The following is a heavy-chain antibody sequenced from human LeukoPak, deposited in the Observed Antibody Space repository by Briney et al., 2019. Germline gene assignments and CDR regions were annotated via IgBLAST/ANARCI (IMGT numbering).Heavy chain of an antibody. Sequence: ASVKVSCKASGYTFTGYYTHWVRQAPGQGLVWMGWINPNSGGTNYAQKFQGWVTMTRDTSISTAYMELSRLRSDDTAVYYCARDKNGDGYYYYGMDVWGQGTTVTVSS. V-gene: IGHV1-2*04. CDR1: GYTFTGYY. CDR2: INPNSGGT. J-gene: IGHJ6*02. D-gene: IGHD3-10*01. CDR3: ARDKNGDGYYYYGMDV.